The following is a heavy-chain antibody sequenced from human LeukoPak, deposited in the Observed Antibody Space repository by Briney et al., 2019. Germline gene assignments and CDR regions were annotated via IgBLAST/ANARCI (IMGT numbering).Heavy chain of an antibody. CDR3: AKAPVTTCSGAYCYPFDY. Sequence: GGSLRLSCAASGFTFSTFAMIWVRQPPGKGLEWVSSIFPSGGEIHYADSVRGRFTISRDNSKSTLSLQMNSLRAGDAAVYYCAKAPVTTCSGAYCYPFDYWSQGTLVTVPS. D-gene: IGHD2-15*01. V-gene: IGHV3-23*01. CDR2: IFPSGGEI. J-gene: IGHJ4*02. CDR1: GFTFSTFA.